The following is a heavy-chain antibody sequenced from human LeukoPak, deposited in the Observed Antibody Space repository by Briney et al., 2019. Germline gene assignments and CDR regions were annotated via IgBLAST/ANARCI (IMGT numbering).Heavy chain of an antibody. Sequence: GGSLRLSCAGSGFIFSSYSLNWVRQAPGKGLEWLSLISYDAGNIRYADSVKGRFTISRDNSKNTLYLQMNSLRGEDTAVYYCARDVPPHDYWGQGTLVTVSS. J-gene: IGHJ4*02. CDR3: ARDVPPHDY. CDR1: GFIFSSYS. CDR2: ISYDAGNI. V-gene: IGHV3-30*03.